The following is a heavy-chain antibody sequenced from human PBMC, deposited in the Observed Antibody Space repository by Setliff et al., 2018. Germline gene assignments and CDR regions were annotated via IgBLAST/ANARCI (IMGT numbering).Heavy chain of an antibody. V-gene: IGHV1-18*01. CDR3: ARAEYCSGGSCYGSRWFDP. CDR1: GYTFTNYG. Sequence: WASVKVSCKASGYTFTNYGVTWVRQAPGQGLEWMGWIGAYNGNTYNAHKFQGRVTMTSDTSTSTAYMELRSLRSDDTAMYYCARAEYCSGGSCYGSRWFDPWGQGTLVTVSS. J-gene: IGHJ5*02. D-gene: IGHD2-15*01. CDR2: IGAYNGNT.